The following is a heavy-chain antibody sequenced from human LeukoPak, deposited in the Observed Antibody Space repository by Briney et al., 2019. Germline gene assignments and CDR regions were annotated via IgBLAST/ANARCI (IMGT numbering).Heavy chain of an antibody. Sequence: GSSVKVSCKASGGTFSSYAISWVRQAPGQGLEWMGGIIPIFGTANYAQKFQGRVTITADESTSTAYMELSSLRSEDTAVYYCAGGGYDTLNHSPRNWFDPWGQGTLVTVSS. CDR3: AGGGYDTLNHSPRNWFDP. CDR1: GGTFSSYA. V-gene: IGHV1-69*01. D-gene: IGHD3-9*01. CDR2: IIPIFGTA. J-gene: IGHJ5*02.